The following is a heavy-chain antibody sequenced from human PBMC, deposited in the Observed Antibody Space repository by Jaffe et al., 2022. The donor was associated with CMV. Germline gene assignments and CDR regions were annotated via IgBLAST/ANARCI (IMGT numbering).Heavy chain of an antibody. J-gene: IGHJ1*01. CDR1: GFTFSSYW. V-gene: IGHV3-7*03. CDR3: ARDIRDDYYDSSGYYYAEYFQH. D-gene: IGHD3-22*01. CDR2: IKQDGSEK. Sequence: EVQLVESGGGLVQPGGSLRLSCAASGFTFSSYWMSWVRQAPGKGLEWVANIKQDGSEKYYVDSVKGRFTISRDNAKNSLYLQMNSLRAEDTAVYYCARDIRDDYYDSSGYYYAEYFQHWGQGTLVTVSS.